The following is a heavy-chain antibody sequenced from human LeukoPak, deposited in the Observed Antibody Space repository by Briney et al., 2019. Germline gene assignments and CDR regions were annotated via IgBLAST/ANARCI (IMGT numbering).Heavy chain of an antibody. Sequence: SETLSLTCTVSGGSISSNFWSWIRQPPGKGLEYIGYIYNSGTTNYNPSLKSRVTISVDTSKNQFSLKLSSVTAADTAIYYCAKSFSETERATITAYWGQGTLVTVSS. CDR1: GGSISSNF. D-gene: IGHD5-24*01. CDR2: IYNSGTT. V-gene: IGHV4-59*01. CDR3: AKSFSETERATITAY. J-gene: IGHJ4*02.